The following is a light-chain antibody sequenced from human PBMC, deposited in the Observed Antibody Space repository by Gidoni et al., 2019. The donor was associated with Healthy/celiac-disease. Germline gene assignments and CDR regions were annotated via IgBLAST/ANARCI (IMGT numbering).Light chain of an antibody. CDR1: QSVSSN. J-gene: IGKJ1*01. Sequence: IVMTQSPATLSVSPAERATLSCRASQSVSSNLAWYQQKPGQAPRLLIYGASTRATGIPARVSGSGSGTEFTLTISSLQSEDFAVYYCQQYNNWPPWTFGQGTKVEIK. V-gene: IGKV3-15*01. CDR3: QQYNNWPPWT. CDR2: GAS.